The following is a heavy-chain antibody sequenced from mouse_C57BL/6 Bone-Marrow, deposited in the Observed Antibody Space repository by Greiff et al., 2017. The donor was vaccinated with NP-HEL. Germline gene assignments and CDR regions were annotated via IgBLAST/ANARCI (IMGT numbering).Heavy chain of an antibody. CDR2: IHPNSGST. V-gene: IGHV1-64*01. Sequence: QVQLQQSGAELVKPGASVKLSCKASGYTFTSYWMHWVKQRPGQGLEWIGMIHPNSGSTNYNEKFKSKATLTVDKSSSTAYMQLSSLTSEDSAVYYCARKNDYVPFAYWGQGTLVTVSA. CDR1: GYTFTSYW. D-gene: IGHD2-4*01. J-gene: IGHJ3*01. CDR3: ARKNDYVPFAY.